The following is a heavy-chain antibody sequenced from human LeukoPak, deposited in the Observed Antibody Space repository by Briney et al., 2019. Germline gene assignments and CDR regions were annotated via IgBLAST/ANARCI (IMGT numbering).Heavy chain of an antibody. D-gene: IGHD2-2*01. V-gene: IGHV4-34*01. J-gene: IGHJ4*02. CDR2: INHSGST. CDR3: ARDLGSRVPRSIV. Sequence: SETLSLTCAVYGGSFSGYYWSWIRQPPGKGLEWIGEINHSGSTNYNPSLKSRVTISVDTSKNQFSLKLSSVTAADTAVYYCARDLGSRVPRSIVWGQGTLVTVSS. CDR1: GGSFSGYY.